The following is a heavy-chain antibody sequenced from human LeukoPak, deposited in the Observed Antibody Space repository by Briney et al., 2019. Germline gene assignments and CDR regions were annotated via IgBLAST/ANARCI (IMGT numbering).Heavy chain of an antibody. CDR1: GGSISSYY. J-gene: IGHJ4*02. V-gene: IGHV4-59*01. D-gene: IGHD1-1*01. CDR2: IHYSGST. Sequence: SETLSLTCTVSGGSISSYYWSWIRQPPGKGLEWIGYIHYSGSTNYNPSLKSRVTISVDTSKNQFSLKLSSVTAADTAVYYCARTLDDGTLDYWGQGTLVTVSS. CDR3: ARTLDDGTLDY.